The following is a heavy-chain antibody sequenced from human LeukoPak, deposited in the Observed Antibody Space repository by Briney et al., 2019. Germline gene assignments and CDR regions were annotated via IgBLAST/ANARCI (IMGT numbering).Heavy chain of an antibody. J-gene: IGHJ5*02. D-gene: IGHD6-25*01. CDR1: GFTFSSYS. CDR2: ISSSSSYI. CDR3: ARGLGNGYISGGWFDP. V-gene: IGHV3-21*01. Sequence: GGSLRLSCAAFGFTFSSYSMNWVRQAPGKGLEWVSSISSSSSYIYYADSVKGRFTISRDNAKNSLYLQMNSLRAEDTAVYYCARGLGNGYISGGWFDPWGQGTLVTVSS.